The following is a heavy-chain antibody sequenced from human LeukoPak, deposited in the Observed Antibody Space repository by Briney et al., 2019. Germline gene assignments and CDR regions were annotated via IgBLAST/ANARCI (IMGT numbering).Heavy chain of an antibody. CDR1: GYTFTSYG. D-gene: IGHD3-10*01. V-gene: IGHV1-18*04. CDR3: ARSSGDY. J-gene: IGHJ4*02. CDR2: ISAYNSNT. Sequence: ASVKVSCKASGYTFTSYGISWVRQAPGQGLEWMGWISAYNSNTNYAHKLQGRVTMTKDTSTSTAYMDLRGLKSGETAVYYGARSSGDYWGQGTLVTVSS.